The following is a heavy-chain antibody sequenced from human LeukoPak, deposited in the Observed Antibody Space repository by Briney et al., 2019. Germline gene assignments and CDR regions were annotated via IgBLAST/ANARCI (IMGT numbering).Heavy chain of an antibody. Sequence: GGSLRLSCAASGFTFSSYSMNWVRQDPGKGLEWVSSFGTRSSSIYYADSVKGRFTISRDNAKNSLYLQMNSLRAEDTAVYYCAREELEGFDYWGQGTLVTVSS. CDR1: GFTFSSYS. J-gene: IGHJ4*02. V-gene: IGHV3-21*01. CDR3: AREELEGFDY. CDR2: FGTRSSSI. D-gene: IGHD3-3*01.